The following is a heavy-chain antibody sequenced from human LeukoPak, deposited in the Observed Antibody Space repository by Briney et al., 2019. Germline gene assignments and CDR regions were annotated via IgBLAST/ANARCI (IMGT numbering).Heavy chain of an antibody. D-gene: IGHD2-15*01. CDR2: ISGSGGNT. CDR1: GFTFSSYS. Sequence: PGGSLRLSCAASGFTFSSYSMNWVRQAPGKGLEWVSIISGSGGNTFYADAVKGRFTISRDNSINTLYLQMNNLRDDDTAVYYCAKDPPCSGGTCYGYFESWGQGTLVTVSP. J-gene: IGHJ4*02. CDR3: AKDPPCSGGTCYGYFES. V-gene: IGHV3-23*01.